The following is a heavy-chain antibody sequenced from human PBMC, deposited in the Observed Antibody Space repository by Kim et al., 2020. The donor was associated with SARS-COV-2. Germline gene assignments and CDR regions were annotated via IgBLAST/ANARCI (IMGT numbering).Heavy chain of an antibody. CDR2: VKSDGSST. D-gene: IGHD6-6*01. V-gene: IGHV3-74*01. CDR1: GFTFSSYW. CDR3: AKSRYSTSSLDV. Sequence: GGSLRLSCAASGFTFSSYWMHWVRQAPGKGLEWVSRVKSDGSSTNYADSVKGRFTISRDNAEKTLYLEMNSLRVEDTAVYYCAKSRYSTSSLDVWGQGTT. J-gene: IGHJ6*02.